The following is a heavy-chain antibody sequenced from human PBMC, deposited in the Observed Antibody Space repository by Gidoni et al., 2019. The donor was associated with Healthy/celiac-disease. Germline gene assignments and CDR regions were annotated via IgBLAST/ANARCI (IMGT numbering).Heavy chain of an antibody. J-gene: IGHJ5*02. Sequence: EVQLVESGGGLVQPGGALRLSCAASGFTFRSYEMNWVRQAPGKGLEWVSYISSSGSTIYYADSVKGRFTISRDNAKNSLYLQMNSLRAEDTAVYYCARVFYGDYGRGWFDPWGQGTLVTVSS. D-gene: IGHD4-17*01. CDR2: ISSSGSTI. CDR3: ARVFYGDYGRGWFDP. CDR1: GFTFRSYE. V-gene: IGHV3-48*03.